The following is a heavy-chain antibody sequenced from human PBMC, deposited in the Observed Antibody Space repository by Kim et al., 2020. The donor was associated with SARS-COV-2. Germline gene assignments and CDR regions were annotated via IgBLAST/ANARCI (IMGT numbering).Heavy chain of an antibody. CDR1: GFTFSSYA. J-gene: IGHJ3*02. D-gene: IGHD3-22*01. CDR3: VKAWGPMIVVANFDI. CDR2: ISSNGGST. V-gene: IGHV3-64D*09. Sequence: GGSLRLSCSASGFTFSSYAMHWVRQAPGKGLEYVSAISSNGGSTYYADSVKGRFTISRDNSKNTLYLQMSSLRAEDTAVYYCVKAWGPMIVVANFDIWGQGTMVTVSS.